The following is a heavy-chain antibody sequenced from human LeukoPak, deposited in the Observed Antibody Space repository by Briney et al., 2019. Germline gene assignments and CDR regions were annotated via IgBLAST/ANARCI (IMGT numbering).Heavy chain of an antibody. CDR1: GFTFSSYW. CDR3: AKKLNNRYFDY. V-gene: IGHV3-7*01. J-gene: IGHJ4*02. D-gene: IGHD1-14*01. Sequence: GGSLRLSCAASGFTFSSYWMSWVRQAPGKGLEWVANIKQDGSEKYYVDSVRGRFTISRDNAKNSLHLQMNSLRAEDTAVYYCAKKLNNRYFDYWGQGTLVTVSS. CDR2: IKQDGSEK.